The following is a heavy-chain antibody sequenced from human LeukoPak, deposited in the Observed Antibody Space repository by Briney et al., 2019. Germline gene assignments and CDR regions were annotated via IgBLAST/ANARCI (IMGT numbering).Heavy chain of an antibody. CDR3: ARKDYDMFLDY. CDR1: GGSFSGYY. V-gene: IGHV4-34*01. Sequence: SETLPLTCAVYGGSFSGYYWSWVRQPPGKGLEWIGEIYHSGSTNYNPSLKSRVTISVDKSKNQFSLKLSSVTAADTAVYYCARKDYDMFLDYWGQGTLVTVSS. D-gene: IGHD4-17*01. CDR2: IYHSGST. J-gene: IGHJ4*02.